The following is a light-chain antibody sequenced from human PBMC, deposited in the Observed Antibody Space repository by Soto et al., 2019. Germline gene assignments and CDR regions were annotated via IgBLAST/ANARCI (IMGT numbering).Light chain of an antibody. Sequence: AIQLTQSPSSLSASVGDRVAITCRASQDISSALAWYQQRPGKAPKLLIYDASSLESGVPARFSGSGSGSDFTLTISSLQPEDFATYYCQQFNSYPLTCGQGTRVEIK. J-gene: IGKJ1*01. CDR3: QQFNSYPLT. V-gene: IGKV1-13*02. CDR2: DAS. CDR1: QDISSA.